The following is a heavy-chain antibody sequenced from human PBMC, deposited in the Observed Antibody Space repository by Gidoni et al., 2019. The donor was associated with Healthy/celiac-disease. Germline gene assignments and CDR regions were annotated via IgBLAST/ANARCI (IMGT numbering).Heavy chain of an antibody. J-gene: IGHJ6*02. V-gene: IGHV3-30*18. CDR1: GFTFSRYG. CDR3: AKQGLPLNYYYYDGMDV. CDR2: ISYDGSNK. Sequence: QVQLVESGGGVVQPGRSLRLSCAASGFTFSRYGMHWVRQAPGKGLEWVAVISYDGSNKYYADSVKGRFTISRDNSKNTLYLQMNSLRAEDTAVYYCAKQGLPLNYYYYDGMDVWGQGTTVTVSS.